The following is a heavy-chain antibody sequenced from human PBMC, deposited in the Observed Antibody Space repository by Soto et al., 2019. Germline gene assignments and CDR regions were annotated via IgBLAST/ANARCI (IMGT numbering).Heavy chain of an antibody. CDR1: GFTFSSYS. CDR2: ISSSSSTI. J-gene: IGHJ5*02. Sequence: GGSLRLSCAASGFTFSSYSMNWVRQAPGKGLEWVSYISSSSSTIYYADSVKGRFTISRDNAKNSLYLQMNSLRAEDTAVYYCAKDMAVTTFRWFDPWGQGTLVTVSS. V-gene: IGHV3-48*01. D-gene: IGHD4-4*01. CDR3: AKDMAVTTFRWFDP.